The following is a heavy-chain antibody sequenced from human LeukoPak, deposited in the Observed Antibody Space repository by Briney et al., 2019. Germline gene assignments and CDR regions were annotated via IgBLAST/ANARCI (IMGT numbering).Heavy chain of an antibody. CDR3: ARGERDGYNYWYFDL. J-gene: IGHJ2*01. Sequence: PSQTLFLTCAVSGGSISSGGYSWSWIRQPPGKGLEWIGYIYHSGSTYYNPSLKSRVTISVDRSKNQFSLKLSSVTAADTAVYYCARGERDGYNYWYFDLWGRGTLVTVSS. CDR1: GGSISSGGYS. V-gene: IGHV4-30-2*01. CDR2: IYHSGST. D-gene: IGHD5-24*01.